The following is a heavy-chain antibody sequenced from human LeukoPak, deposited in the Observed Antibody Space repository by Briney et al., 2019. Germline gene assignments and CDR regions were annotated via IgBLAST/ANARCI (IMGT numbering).Heavy chain of an antibody. CDR3: ARGSSTLTRHLDY. CDR2: ISAGGGPGT. CDR1: GFSFSDYS. V-gene: IGHV3-23*01. Sequence: GGSLRLSCAASGFSFSDYSMTWVRQAPGKGLQFVAIISAGGGPGTYNTDSVRGRFTISRDNSKNTLYLQMNSLGAEDTARYYCARGSSTLTRHLDYWGQGTPVTISS. D-gene: IGHD4-17*01. J-gene: IGHJ4*02.